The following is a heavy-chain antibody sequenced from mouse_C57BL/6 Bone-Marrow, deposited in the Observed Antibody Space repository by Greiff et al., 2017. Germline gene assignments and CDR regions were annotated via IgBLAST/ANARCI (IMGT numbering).Heavy chain of an antibody. V-gene: IGHV1-64*01. CDR3: ARWVYYYAMDY. Sequence: QVQLQQPGAELVKPGASVKLSCTASGYTFTSYWMHWVKQRPGQGLEWIGMIHPNSGSNNYNEKFKSKATLTVDKSSSTAYMQLSSLTSEDSAVYYCARWVYYYAMDYWGQGTSVTVSS. J-gene: IGHJ4*01. CDR1: GYTFTSYW. CDR2: IHPNSGSN.